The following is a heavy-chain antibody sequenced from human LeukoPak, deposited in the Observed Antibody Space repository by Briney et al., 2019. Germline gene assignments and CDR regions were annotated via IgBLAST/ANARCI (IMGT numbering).Heavy chain of an antibody. CDR2: ISGSGGNT. V-gene: IGHV3-23*01. CDR1: GFTFSSYA. D-gene: IGHD5-12*01. Sequence: PGGSLRLSCAASGFTFSSYAMSWVRQAPGKGLEWVSVISGSGGNTYYADSVKGRFTISRDNSKNTLYLQLNSLSAEDTAVYYCAKDLYGGYDFDCWGQGTLVTVSS. J-gene: IGHJ4*02. CDR3: AKDLYGGYDFDC.